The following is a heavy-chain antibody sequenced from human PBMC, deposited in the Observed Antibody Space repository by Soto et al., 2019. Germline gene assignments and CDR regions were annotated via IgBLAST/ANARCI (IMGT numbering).Heavy chain of an antibody. J-gene: IGHJ4*02. CDR1: GGSFSGYI. CDR3: ARDYDSSGYPRYYFDY. V-gene: IGHV4-34*01. CDR2: INHSGST. Sequence: PSETLSLTCAIHGGSFSGYIWTWIRQAPGKGLQWIGQINHSGSTYYNPSLKSRVFISLLSSSGQFSLDLSSVTAADTAVYYCARDYDSSGYPRYYFDYWGQGTLVTVSS. D-gene: IGHD3-22*01.